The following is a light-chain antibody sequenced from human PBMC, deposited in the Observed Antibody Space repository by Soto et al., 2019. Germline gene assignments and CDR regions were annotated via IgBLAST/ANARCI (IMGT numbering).Light chain of an antibody. CDR3: QHYNSYSEA. Sequence: DIQMTQSPSTLSGSVGDRVTITCRASQTISSWLAWYQQKPGKAPKLLIYKASTLKSVVPSRFSGSGSGTEFTLTIRSLQPDDFATYYCQHYNSYSEAFCQGTKVELK. J-gene: IGKJ1*01. V-gene: IGKV1-5*03. CDR2: KAS. CDR1: QTISSW.